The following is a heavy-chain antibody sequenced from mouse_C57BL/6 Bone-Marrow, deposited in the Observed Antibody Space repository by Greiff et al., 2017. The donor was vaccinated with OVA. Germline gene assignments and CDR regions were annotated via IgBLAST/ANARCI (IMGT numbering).Heavy chain of an antibody. J-gene: IGHJ2*01. CDR2: IYPRSGNT. CDR1: GYTFTSYG. D-gene: IGHD1-1*01. Sequence: QVQLQQSGAELARPGASVKLSCKASGYTFTSYGISWVKQRTGQGLEWIGEIYPRSGNTYYNEKFKGKATLTADTSSSTAYMELRSLTSEDSAVYFCARSGYYGSSWGYWGQGTTLTVSS. CDR3: ARSGYYGSSWGY. V-gene: IGHV1-81*01.